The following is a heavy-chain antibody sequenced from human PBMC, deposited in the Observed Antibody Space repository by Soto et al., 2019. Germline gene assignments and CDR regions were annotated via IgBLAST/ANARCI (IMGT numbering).Heavy chain of an antibody. D-gene: IGHD5-12*01. CDR2: ISPDNGNT. V-gene: IGHV1-18*01. Sequence: QVQLVQSGGEVKKPGASVKVSCKASGYTFTIYGINWVRQAPGQGLEWMGWISPDNGNTNYAQKLQGRVTMTTDTSTSXAYXXLRSLRSDDTAVYYCARALGYSGYAGMDVWGQGTTVTVSS. J-gene: IGHJ6*02. CDR1: GYTFTIYG. CDR3: ARALGYSGYAGMDV.